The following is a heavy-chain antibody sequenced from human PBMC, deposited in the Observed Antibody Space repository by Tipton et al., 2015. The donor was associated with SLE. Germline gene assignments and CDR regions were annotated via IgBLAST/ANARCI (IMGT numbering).Heavy chain of an antibody. CDR2: IYHSGST. CDR3: ARDGNLYYDFWSGYRYFDY. Sequence: TLSLTCAVSGYSISSGYYWGWIRQPPGKGLEWIGSIYHSGSTYYNPSLNSRVTISVDTSKNQFSLKLSSVTAADTAVYYCARDGNLYYDFWSGYRYFDYWGQGTLVTVSS. D-gene: IGHD3-3*01. V-gene: IGHV4-38-2*01. CDR1: GYSISSGYY. J-gene: IGHJ4*02.